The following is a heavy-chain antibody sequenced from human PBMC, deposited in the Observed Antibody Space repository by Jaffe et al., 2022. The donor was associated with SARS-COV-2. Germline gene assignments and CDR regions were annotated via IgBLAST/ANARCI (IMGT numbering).Heavy chain of an antibody. D-gene: IGHD5-12*01. CDR1: GFSLSASGAG. CDR2: IYWDDDK. J-gene: IGHJ4*02. V-gene: IGHV2-5*02. CDR3: AHSRFPWVDAYNGHFDY. Sequence: QITLKESGPTLVKPTQTLTLTCTFSGFSLSASGAGVGWIRQPPGKAPECLALIYWDDDKRYSPSLNSRLTITKDTSKNQVVLTMTYMDREDTATYYCAHSRFPWVDAYNGHFDYWGQGTLVTVSS.